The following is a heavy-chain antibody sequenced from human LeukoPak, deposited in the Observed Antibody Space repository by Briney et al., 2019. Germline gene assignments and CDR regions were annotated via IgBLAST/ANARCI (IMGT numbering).Heavy chain of an antibody. CDR2: ISGSGGST. CDR3: AKDLYCSGGSCYVANGWFDP. V-gene: IGHV3-23*01. CDR1: GFTFSSYA. D-gene: IGHD2-15*01. Sequence: PGGSLRLSCAASGFTFSSYAMSWVRQAPGKGLEWVSAISGSGGSTYYADSVKGRFTISRDNSKNTLCLQMNSLRAEDTAVYYCAKDLYCSGGSCYVANGWFDPWGQGTLVTVSS. J-gene: IGHJ5*02.